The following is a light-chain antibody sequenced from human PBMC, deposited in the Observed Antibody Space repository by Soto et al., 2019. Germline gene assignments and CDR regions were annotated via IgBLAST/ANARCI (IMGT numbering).Light chain of an antibody. Sequence: QSALTQPASVSGSPGQSITISCSGTSSDIGSYNHVAWYQHFPGKSPKLMIYAVSNRPSGVSDRFSGSKSGITASLTISWLHNDDEADYYCISYTDRQSDLFGTGTKVTVL. J-gene: IGLJ1*01. CDR2: AVS. CDR3: ISYTDRQSDL. CDR1: SSDIGSYNH. V-gene: IGLV2-14*01.